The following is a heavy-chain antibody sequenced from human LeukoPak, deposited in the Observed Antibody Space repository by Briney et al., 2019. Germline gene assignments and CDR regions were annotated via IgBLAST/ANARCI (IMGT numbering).Heavy chain of an antibody. J-gene: IGHJ1*01. Sequence: SETLSLTCTVSGGSISSSSYYWGWIRQPPGKGLEWIGSIYYRGSTYYNPSLKSRVTISVDTSKNQFSLKLSSVTAADTAVYYCTTNGWYCLDHWGQGALVTVSS. CDR2: IYYRGST. D-gene: IGHD6-19*01. CDR3: TTNGWYCLDH. V-gene: IGHV4-39*07. CDR1: GGSISSSSYY.